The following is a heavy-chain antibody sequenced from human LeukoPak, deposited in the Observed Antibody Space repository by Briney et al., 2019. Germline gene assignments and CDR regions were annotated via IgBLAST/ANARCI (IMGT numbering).Heavy chain of an antibody. D-gene: IGHD3-22*01. Sequence: SETLSLTCTVSSGSLSSYHWSWIRHPPRRGLECGGYIYYSGSTYYNTSLKSRATISVDTSKNQFSLKLSSVTAADTAVYYCARDRRSGCPSEWGQGTLVTVSS. CDR3: ARDRRSGCPSE. V-gene: IGHV4-59*01. J-gene: IGHJ4*02. CDR2: IYYSGST. CDR1: SGSLSSYH.